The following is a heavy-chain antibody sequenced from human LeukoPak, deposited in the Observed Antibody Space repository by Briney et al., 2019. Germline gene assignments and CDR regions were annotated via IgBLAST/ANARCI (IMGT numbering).Heavy chain of an antibody. V-gene: IGHV1-24*01. D-gene: IGHD6-19*01. Sequence: ASVKVSCKVSGYTLTELSMHWVRQAPGKGLEWMGGFDPEDGETIYAQKFQGRVTMTEDTSTHTAYMELSSLRSEDTAVYYCATVHSGWTRFDYWGQGTLVTVSS. CDR2: FDPEDGET. CDR3: ATVHSGWTRFDY. J-gene: IGHJ4*02. CDR1: GYTLTELS.